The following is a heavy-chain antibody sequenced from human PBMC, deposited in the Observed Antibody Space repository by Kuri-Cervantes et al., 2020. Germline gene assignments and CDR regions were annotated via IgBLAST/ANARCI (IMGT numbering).Heavy chain of an antibody. CDR1: GFTVSSNY. CDR3: ATVGRAARPGY. J-gene: IGHJ4*02. CDR2: ISSSGGTI. Sequence: GGSLRLSCAASGFTVSSNYMSWVRQAPGKGLEWVSYISSSGGTIYYADSVKGRFTMSRDNAKNSLYLQMNSLRAEDTAVYYCATVGRAARPGYWGQGTLVTVSS. V-gene: IGHV3-11*04. D-gene: IGHD6-6*01.